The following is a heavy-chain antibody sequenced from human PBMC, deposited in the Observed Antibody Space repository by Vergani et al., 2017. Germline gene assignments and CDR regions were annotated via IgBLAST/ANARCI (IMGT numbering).Heavy chain of an antibody. CDR3: ATGVTTPYNSYYGMDV. CDR1: GYTFTSYY. CDR2: INPSGGST. Sequence: QVQLVQSGAEVKKPGASVKVSCKASGYTFTSYYMHWVRQAPGQGLEWMGIINPSGGSTSYAQKFQGRVTMTRDTSTSTVYMELSSLRSEDTAVYYCATGVTTPYNSYYGMDVWGQGTTVTVSS. V-gene: IGHV1-46*01. D-gene: IGHD4-11*01. J-gene: IGHJ6*02.